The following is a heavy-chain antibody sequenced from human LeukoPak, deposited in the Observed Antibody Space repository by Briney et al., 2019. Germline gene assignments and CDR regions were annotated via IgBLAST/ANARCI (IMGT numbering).Heavy chain of an antibody. CDR2: ISASGGGT. CDR3: AKSGDSSRTYNWFDS. CDR1: GFTFSSYS. V-gene: IGHV3-23*01. J-gene: IGHJ5*01. D-gene: IGHD2-21*02. Sequence: PGGSLRLSCAASGFTFSSYSMSWVRQAPGKGLEWVSGISASGGGTYYADSVKGRFTISRDNSKNTLYLQMNSLRAEDTAVYYCAKSGDSSRTYNWFDSWGQGTLVTVSS.